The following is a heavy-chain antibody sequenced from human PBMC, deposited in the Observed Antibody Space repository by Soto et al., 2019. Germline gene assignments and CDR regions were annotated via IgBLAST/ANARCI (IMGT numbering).Heavy chain of an antibody. CDR2: ISGSGGNT. J-gene: IGHJ5*02. CDR3: ANSAMVRGGGWFDP. V-gene: IGHV3-23*01. CDR1: GITFSSSA. D-gene: IGHD3-10*01. Sequence: EVQLLESGGGLVQPGGSLRLSCAASGITFSSSAMSWVRQAPGKGLEWVSDISGSGGNTYYAESVKGRFTISRDNSKNTLYLQMNSLRSEDTAVYYCANSAMVRGGGWFDPWGQGTLVTVSS.